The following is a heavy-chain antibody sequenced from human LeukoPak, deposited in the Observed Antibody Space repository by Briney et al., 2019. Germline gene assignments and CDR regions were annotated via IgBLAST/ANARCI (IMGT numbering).Heavy chain of an antibody. D-gene: IGHD3-3*01. CDR3: ARALGVRFLEWLSRSKYYYYYYYMDV. CDR1: GDSISTSSYY. V-gene: IGHV4-39*07. CDR2: IYYSGST. Sequence: SETLSLTCSVSGDSISTSSYYWGWIRQPPGKGLEWIGTIYYSGSTYYNPSLKSRVTISVDTPKNQFSLKLSSVTAADTAVYYCARALGVRFLEWLSRSKYYYYYYYMDVWGKGTTVTVSS. J-gene: IGHJ6*03.